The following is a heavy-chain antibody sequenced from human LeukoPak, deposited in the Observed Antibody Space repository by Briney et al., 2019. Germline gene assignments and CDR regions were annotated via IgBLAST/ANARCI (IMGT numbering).Heavy chain of an antibody. J-gene: IGHJ5*02. D-gene: IGHD6-19*01. V-gene: IGHV1-18*04. CDR3: ARVPGIAVAGLNWFDP. CDR2: ISAYNGNT. CDR1: GYTFTSYG. Sequence: ASVTVSCKASGYTFTSYGISWVRQAPGQGLEWMGWISAYNGNTNYAQKLQGRVTMTTDTSTSTAYMELRSLRSDDTAVYYCARVPGIAVAGLNWFDPWGQGTLVTVS.